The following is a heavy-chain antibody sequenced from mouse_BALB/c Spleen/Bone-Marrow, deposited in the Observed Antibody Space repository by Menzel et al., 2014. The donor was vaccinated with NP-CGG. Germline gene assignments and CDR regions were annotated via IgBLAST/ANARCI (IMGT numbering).Heavy chain of an antibody. D-gene: IGHD2-3*01. CDR2: INPKNGGT. CDR1: GYTFTDYN. CDR3: ARAGYYTLIAY. J-gene: IGHJ3*01. Sequence: EVQLQESGPELVKPGASVKIPCKASGYTFTDYNLDWVRQSHGKSLEWVGSINPKNGGTIYSQKFKGKATLTVDKSSNTAYMELRSPTSEDTAVYYGARAGYYTLIAYWGQGTLVTVSA. V-gene: IGHV1-18*01.